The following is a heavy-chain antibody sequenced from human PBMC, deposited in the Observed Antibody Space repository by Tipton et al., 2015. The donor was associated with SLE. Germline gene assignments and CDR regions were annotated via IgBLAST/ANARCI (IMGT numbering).Heavy chain of an antibody. CDR3: ARHATISPASRSYFHY. CDR1: GDSITSDRYY. V-gene: IGHV4-39*01. J-gene: IGHJ4*02. D-gene: IGHD3-3*02. CDR2: IYYSGTT. Sequence: TLSLTCTVSGDSITSDRYYWGWIHQPPGKGLEWIGSIYYSGTTYYNTSLESRLTISVDTSKNQFSLTLTSVTAADTAVYYCARHATISPASRSYFHYWGQGTLVTVSS.